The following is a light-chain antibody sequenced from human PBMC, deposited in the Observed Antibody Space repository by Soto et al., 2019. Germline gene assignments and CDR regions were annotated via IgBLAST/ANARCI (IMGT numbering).Light chain of an antibody. CDR1: SSDVWSYNL. Sequence: QSALTQPASVAGSPGQSITVSCTGSSSDVWSYNLVSWFQQHPGKAPKLIIYEGSKRPSGVSNRFSGSKSGNTASLTISGLQAEDEADYYCCSYAGSHTYVFGGGTKLTVL. V-gene: IGLV2-23*01. CDR2: EGS. J-gene: IGLJ2*01. CDR3: CSYAGSHTYV.